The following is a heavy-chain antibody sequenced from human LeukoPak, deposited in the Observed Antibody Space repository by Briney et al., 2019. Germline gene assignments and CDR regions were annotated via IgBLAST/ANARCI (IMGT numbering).Heavy chain of an antibody. J-gene: IGHJ4*02. CDR2: INPNSGGT. CDR1: GYTFTGYY. CDR3: ARTARGDSSGYYPPYFDY. Sequence: GASVKVSCKASGYTFTGYYMHWVRQAPGQGLEWMGWINPNSGGTNYAQKFQGRVTMTRDTSISTAYVELSRLRSDDTAVYYCARTARGDSSGYYPPYFDYWGQGTLVTVSS. D-gene: IGHD3-22*01. V-gene: IGHV1-2*02.